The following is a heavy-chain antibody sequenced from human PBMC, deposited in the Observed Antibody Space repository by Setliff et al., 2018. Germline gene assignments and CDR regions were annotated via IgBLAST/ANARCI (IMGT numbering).Heavy chain of an antibody. D-gene: IGHD2-21*01. CDR1: GGTFSSYA. Sequence: SVKVSCKASGGTFSSYAISWVRQAPGQGLEWMGGIIPIFGTANYAQKFQGRVTITADKSTSTAYMELCSLRSEDTAVYYCAREGLIADTTYYYYYYMDVWGKGTTVTVSS. CDR3: AREGLIADTTYYYYYYMDV. J-gene: IGHJ6*03. CDR2: IIPIFGTA. V-gene: IGHV1-69*06.